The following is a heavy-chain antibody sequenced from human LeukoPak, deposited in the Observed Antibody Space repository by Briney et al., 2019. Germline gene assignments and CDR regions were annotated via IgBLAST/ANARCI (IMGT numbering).Heavy chain of an antibody. D-gene: IGHD2-21*02. CDR3: ARDHGFCGGDCYSFDY. CDR1: GFTFSSYS. CDR2: ISSSSSYI. J-gene: IGHJ4*02. V-gene: IGHV3-21*01. Sequence: GGSLRLSCAASGFTFSSYSMNWVRQAPGKGLEWVSSISSSSSYIYYADSVKGRFTISRDNAKNSLYLQMNSLRAEDTAVYYCARDHGFCGGDCYSFDYWGQGTLVTVSS.